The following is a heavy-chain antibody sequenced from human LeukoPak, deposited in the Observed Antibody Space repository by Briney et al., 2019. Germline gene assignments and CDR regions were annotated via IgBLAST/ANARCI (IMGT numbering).Heavy chain of an antibody. Sequence: SETLSLTCTVSGGSISSHYWSWIRQPPGKGLEWIGYIYYSGSTNYNPSLKSRVTISVDESKNQFSLKLSSVTAADTAVYYCARFVVAATFYRLYYFDYWGQGTLVTVSS. CDR3: ARFVVAATFYRLYYFDY. CDR2: IYYSGST. CDR1: GGSISSHY. V-gene: IGHV4-59*11. D-gene: IGHD2-15*01. J-gene: IGHJ4*02.